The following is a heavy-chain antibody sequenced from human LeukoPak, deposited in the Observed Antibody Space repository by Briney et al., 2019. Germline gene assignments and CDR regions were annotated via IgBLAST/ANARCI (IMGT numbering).Heavy chain of an antibody. Sequence: ASVKVSCKASGYTFIGYYLQWVRQAPPPRLEWMGWINPHNGDTNYAQKLQGRVTMTQDTTLTPAYMDMRTLKSDDPAVYYCATVRDIVVGGGPYYFDYWGQGTLVTVS. D-gene: IGHD2-15*01. CDR2: INPHNGDT. V-gene: IGHV1-2*02. J-gene: IGHJ4*02. CDR1: GYTFIGYY. CDR3: ATVRDIVVGGGPYYFDY.